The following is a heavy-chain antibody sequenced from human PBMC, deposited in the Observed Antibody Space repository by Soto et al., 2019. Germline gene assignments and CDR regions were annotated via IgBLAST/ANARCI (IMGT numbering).Heavy chain of an antibody. CDR1: GGSISSSSYY. CDR2: IYYSGST. V-gene: IGHV4-39*01. D-gene: IGHD3-3*01. Sequence: QLQLQESGPGLVKPSETLSLTCTVSGGSISSSSYYWGWIRQPPGKGLEWIGSIYYSGSTYYNPSPKRRVPIPVDTSRTQFSLKRSSVTAADTAGYSCAGHPPAISISDHWGQGTLVTVSS. J-gene: IGHJ4*02. CDR3: AGHPPAISISDH.